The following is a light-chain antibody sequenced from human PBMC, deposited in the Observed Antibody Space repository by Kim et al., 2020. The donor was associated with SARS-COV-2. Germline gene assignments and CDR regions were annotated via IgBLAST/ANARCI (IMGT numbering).Light chain of an antibody. CDR3: AAWDDSLSGQV. J-gene: IGLJ2*01. CDR1: SSNIGSNY. Sequence: ELTQPPSASGTPGQRVTISCSGSSSNIGSNYVYWYQQLPGTAPKLLIYRNNQRPSGVPDRFSGSKSGTSASLAISVLRSEDEADYYCAAWDDSLSGQVFGGGTQLTVL. CDR2: RNN. V-gene: IGLV1-47*01.